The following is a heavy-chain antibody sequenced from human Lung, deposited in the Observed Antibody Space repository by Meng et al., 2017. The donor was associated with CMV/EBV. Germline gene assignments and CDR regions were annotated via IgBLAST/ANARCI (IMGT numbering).Heavy chain of an antibody. CDR3: ARKEQLLDDLVHYGMDV. V-gene: IGHV1-69*10. CDR1: GYTFSSYA. J-gene: IGHJ6*02. D-gene: IGHD6-19*01. CDR2: IIPNLGIA. Sequence: SXXVSXKASGYTFSSYAISWVRQAPGQGLEWMGGIIPNLGIANYAQKFQGRVTITADKSTSTAYMELSSLRSEDTAVYYCARKEQLLDDLVHYGMDVWGQGTMVTVSS.